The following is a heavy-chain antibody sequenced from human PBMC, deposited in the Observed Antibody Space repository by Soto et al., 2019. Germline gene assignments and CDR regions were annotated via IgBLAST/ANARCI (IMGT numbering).Heavy chain of an antibody. Sequence: EVQVVESGGNLIEVGGSLQLSCAASGFSFDAYAIHWVRQVPGQGLEWVSGVSGNGASLGYADSVKGRFTISRDSARNSVYLQMTSLRPEDTALYYCAKDMGHYGGNSLDSWGQGALVTVSS. V-gene: IGHV3-9*01. J-gene: IGHJ4*02. CDR2: VSGNGASL. CDR1: GFSFDAYA. CDR3: AKDMGHYGGNSLDS. D-gene: IGHD4-17*01.